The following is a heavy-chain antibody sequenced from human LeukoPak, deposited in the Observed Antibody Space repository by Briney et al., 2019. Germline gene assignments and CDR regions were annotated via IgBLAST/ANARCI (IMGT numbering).Heavy chain of an antibody. CDR1: GGSFSGYY. CDR3: ARGRRAYSSGATDY. D-gene: IGHD6-19*01. CDR2: INHSGST. Sequence: SETLSLTCAVYGGSFSGYYWSWIRQPPGKGLEWIGEINHSGSTNYNPSLKSRVTISVDTSKNQFSLKLSSVTAADTAVYYCARGRRAYSSGATDYWGQGTLVTASS. V-gene: IGHV4-34*01. J-gene: IGHJ4*02.